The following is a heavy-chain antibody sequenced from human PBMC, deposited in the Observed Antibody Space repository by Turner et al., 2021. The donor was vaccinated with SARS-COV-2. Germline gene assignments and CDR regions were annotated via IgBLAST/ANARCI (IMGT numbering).Heavy chain of an antibody. V-gene: IGHV4-39*01. D-gene: IGHD3-22*01. Sequence: QLQLQESGPGLVKLSDTLSFPCTVFGGSISSSSYYWGWIRQPPGKGLEWIGSIYYSGSTYYNPSLKSRVTISVDTSKNQFSLKLSSVTAADTAVYYCAGEEVVFRASHTLYYYGMDVWGQGTTVTVSS. J-gene: IGHJ6*02. CDR2: IYYSGST. CDR3: AGEEVVFRASHTLYYYGMDV. CDR1: GGSISSSSYY.